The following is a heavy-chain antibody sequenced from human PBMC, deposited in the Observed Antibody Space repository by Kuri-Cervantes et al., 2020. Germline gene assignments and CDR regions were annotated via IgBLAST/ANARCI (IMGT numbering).Heavy chain of an antibody. CDR1: GGSISSGGYY. Sequence: GSLRLSCTVSGGSISSGGYYWSWIRQHPGKGLEWIGYIYYSGSTNYNPSLKSRVTISVDTSKNQFSLKLSSVTAADTAVYYCARDPMVRGGGLDYWGQGTLVTVSS. CDR2: IYYSGST. V-gene: IGHV4-61*08. J-gene: IGHJ4*02. D-gene: IGHD3-10*01. CDR3: ARDPMVRGGGLDY.